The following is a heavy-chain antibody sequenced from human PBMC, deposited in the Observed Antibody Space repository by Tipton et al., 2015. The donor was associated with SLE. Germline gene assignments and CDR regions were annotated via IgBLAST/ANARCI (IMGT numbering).Heavy chain of an antibody. CDR1: GYTFATYG. Sequence: QLVQSGPEVKETGASVKVSCKASGYTFATYGISWVRQAPGQGLEWMGWIRVYNGNTNSAQKLQGRITMTTDTPTSTAYMELRSLKPDDTAVYYCARVFTGRYSDGFDIWGQGTMVTASS. CDR3: ARVFTGRYSDGFDI. D-gene: IGHD3-10*01. CDR2: IRVYNGNT. J-gene: IGHJ3*02. V-gene: IGHV1-18*01.